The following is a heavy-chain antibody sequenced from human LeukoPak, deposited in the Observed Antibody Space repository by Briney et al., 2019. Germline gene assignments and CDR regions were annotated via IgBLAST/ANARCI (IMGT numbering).Heavy chain of an antibody. Sequence: PSETLSLTCAVYGGSFSGYYWGWIRQPPGKGLEWIGEINHSGSTNYNPSLKSRVTISVDTSKNQFSLKLSSVTAADTAVYYCARHRGSSSNFDYWGQGALITVSS. V-gene: IGHV4-34*01. D-gene: IGHD6-6*01. CDR3: ARHRGSSSNFDY. CDR2: INHSGST. J-gene: IGHJ4*02. CDR1: GGSFSGYY.